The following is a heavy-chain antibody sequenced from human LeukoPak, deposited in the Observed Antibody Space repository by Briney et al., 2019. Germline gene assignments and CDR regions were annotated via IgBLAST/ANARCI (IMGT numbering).Heavy chain of an antibody. CDR3: AAGDFRFLEWSYYFDY. J-gene: IGHJ4*02. CDR1: GFTFTSSA. Sequence: ASVKVSCKASGFTFTSSAMQWVRQARGQRLEWIGWNVVGSGNTNYAQKFQERVTITRDMSTSTAYMELSSLRSEDTAVYYCAAGDFRFLEWSYYFDYWGQGTLVTVSS. CDR2: NVVGSGNT. D-gene: IGHD3-3*01. V-gene: IGHV1-58*02.